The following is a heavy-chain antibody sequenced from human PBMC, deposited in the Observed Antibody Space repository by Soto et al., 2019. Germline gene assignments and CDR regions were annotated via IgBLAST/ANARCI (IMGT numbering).Heavy chain of an antibody. J-gene: IGHJ6*03. CDR3: ARAPRGDYVHYYYYYMDV. V-gene: IGHV3-11*06. CDR2: ISSSSSYI. CDR1: GYTFRDFY. Sequence: GGSLRVSCAAAGYTFRDFYMSCIRQAPGKGLEWVSSISSSSSYIYYADSVKGRFTISRDNAKNSLYLQMNSLRAEDTAVYYCARAPRGDYVHYYYYYMDVWGKGTTVTVSS. D-gene: IGHD4-17*01.